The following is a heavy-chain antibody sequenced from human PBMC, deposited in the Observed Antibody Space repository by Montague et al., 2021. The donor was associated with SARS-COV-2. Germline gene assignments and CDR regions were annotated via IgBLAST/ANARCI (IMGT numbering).Heavy chain of an antibody. CDR3: ARLRRPDGYSYWFGP. J-gene: IGHJ5*02. V-gene: IGHV4-59*08. CDR1: GGSISSYY. Sequence: SXTLSLTCTVSGGSISSYYWSWIRQPPGKRLEWIGYIYYGGSTNYSPSFKGRVIMSVDTSNNQFSLRLTSVTAADTAVYYCARLRRPDGYSYWFGPWGQGTLVTVSS. CDR2: IYYGGST. D-gene: IGHD5-24*01.